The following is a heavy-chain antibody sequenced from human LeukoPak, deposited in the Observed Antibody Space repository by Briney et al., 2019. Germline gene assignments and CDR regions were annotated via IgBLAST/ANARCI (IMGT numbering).Heavy chain of an antibody. J-gene: IGHJ3*01. CDR3: AKPNITSYYDSRGYDAFDV. CDR1: GYRFNAYW. D-gene: IGHD3-22*01. CDR2: IYPDDSDT. V-gene: IGHV5-51*01. Sequence: GESLKISCKGSGYRFNAYWIAWVRQMPGKGLEWMGIIYPDDSDTRYSPSFQGQVTISADKSVRTAYLQWSSLKASDTAMYYCAKPNITSYYDSRGYDAFDVWGQGTMVTVSS.